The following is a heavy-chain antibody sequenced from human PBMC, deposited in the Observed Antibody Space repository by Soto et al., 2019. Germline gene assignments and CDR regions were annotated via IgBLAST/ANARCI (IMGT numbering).Heavy chain of an antibody. CDR1: GFTFSDYY. V-gene: IGHV3-11*01. Sequence: QVQLVESGGGLVKPGGSLRLSCAASGFTFSDYYMRWIRQAPGKGLEWVSYISSRGSTIYYADSVTGRFTISRDNAKNSLYLQMTSLRAEDTALYYCARLSITGTTSHYYYMDVWGKGTTVTVSS. D-gene: IGHD1-7*01. CDR2: ISSRGSTI. CDR3: ARLSITGTTSHYYYMDV. J-gene: IGHJ6*03.